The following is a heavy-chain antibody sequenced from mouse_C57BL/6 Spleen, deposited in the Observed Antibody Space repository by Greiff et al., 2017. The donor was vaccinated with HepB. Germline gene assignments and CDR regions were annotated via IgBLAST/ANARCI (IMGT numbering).Heavy chain of an antibody. D-gene: IGHD2-5*01. CDR1: GYTFTSYW. CDR3: TRTYYRNRGYFDY. V-gene: IGHV1-5*01. Sequence: EVQLQQSGTVLARPGASVKMSCKTSGYTFTSYWMHWVKQRPGQGLEWIGAIYPGNSDTSYNQKFKGKAKLTAVTSASTAYMERSSLTNEDSAVYYCTRTYYRNRGYFDYWGQGTTLTVSS. J-gene: IGHJ2*01. CDR2: IYPGNSDT.